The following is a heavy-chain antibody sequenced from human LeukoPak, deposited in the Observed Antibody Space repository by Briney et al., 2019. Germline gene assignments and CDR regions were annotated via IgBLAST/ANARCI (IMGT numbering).Heavy chain of an antibody. V-gene: IGHV4-59*08. CDR2: IYYSGST. Sequence: SETLSLTCTVSGGSIRGYYWSWIRQPPGEGLEWIGYIYYSGSTNYNPSLKSRVTISVDTSKNQFSLKLSSVTAADTAVYYCARARVGAKEFDYWGQGTLVTVSS. CDR1: GGSIRGYY. CDR3: ARARVGAKEFDY. J-gene: IGHJ4*02. D-gene: IGHD1-26*01.